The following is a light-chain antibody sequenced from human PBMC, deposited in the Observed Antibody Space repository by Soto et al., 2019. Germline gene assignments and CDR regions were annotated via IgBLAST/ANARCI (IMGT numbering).Light chain of an antibody. CDR3: AAWDDSLNGYV. Sequence: VLTQPPSVSEAPRQRVTVSCSGSSSNIGNNAVNWYQQLPGKAPKLLIYYDDLLPSGVSDRFSGSKSGTSASLAISGLQSEDEADYYCAAWDDSLNGYVFGTGTKVTVL. CDR1: SSNIGNNA. J-gene: IGLJ1*01. CDR2: YDD. V-gene: IGLV1-36*01.